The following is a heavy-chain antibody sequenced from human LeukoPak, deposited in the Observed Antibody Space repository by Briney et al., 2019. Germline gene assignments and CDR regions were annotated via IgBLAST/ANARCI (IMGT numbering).Heavy chain of an antibody. V-gene: IGHV3-73*01. Sequence: GGSLRLSCAASGFTFSGSAMHWVRQASGKGLEWVGRIRSKANSYATAYAASVKGRFTISRDGSKNTAYLQMNSLKTEDTAVYYCTSSGSGSYYLFDYWGQGTLVTVSS. CDR3: TSSGSGSYYLFDY. J-gene: IGHJ4*02. CDR1: GFTFSGSA. D-gene: IGHD3-10*01. CDR2: IRSKANSYAT.